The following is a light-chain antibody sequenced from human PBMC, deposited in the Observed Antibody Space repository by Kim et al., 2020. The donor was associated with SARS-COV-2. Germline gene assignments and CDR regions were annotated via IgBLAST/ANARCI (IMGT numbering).Light chain of an antibody. J-gene: IGLJ3*02. V-gene: IGLV2-11*02. Sequence: QSALTQPPSVSGSPGQSVTISCTGTSSDIGGHNYVSWFQQHSGKAPKLIIFTVSKRHSGVPDRFSGSKSGNMASLTISGLQAEDEADYYCCSHGDNYRVFGGGTQLTVL. CDR1: SSDIGGHNY. CDR2: TVS. CDR3: CSHGDNYRV.